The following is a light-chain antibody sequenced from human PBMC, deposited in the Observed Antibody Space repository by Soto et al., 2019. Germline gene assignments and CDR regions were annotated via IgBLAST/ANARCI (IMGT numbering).Light chain of an antibody. J-gene: IGKJ4*01. V-gene: IGKV1-12*01. CDR3: QQGNRFPLT. Sequence: DVQMTQSPSSVSASVGDRVTITCRASQGISNWLAWYQQKPGEAPRLLIYATSNSQGGVPSRFSGSGSGTDSTLTIDSLQPEDFATYYCQQGNRFPLTFGGGTKVDIK. CDR1: QGISNW. CDR2: ATS.